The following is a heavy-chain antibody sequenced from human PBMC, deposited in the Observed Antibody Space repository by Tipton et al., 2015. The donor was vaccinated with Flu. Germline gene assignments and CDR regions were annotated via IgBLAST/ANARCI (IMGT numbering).Heavy chain of an antibody. J-gene: IGHJ1*01. CDR2: IYSSGST. Sequence: TLSLTCTVSGASISSRSYYWGWIRQPPGKGLEWIGCIYSSGSTYYNPSLRSRVTISIDTAKNQSSLKLRSVTAAYTAVYYCAREMDSSCSKYFRHWSQGTLVTGSS. CDR3: AREMDSSCSKYFRH. D-gene: IGHD6-19*01. V-gene: IGHV4-39*07. CDR1: GASISSRSYY.